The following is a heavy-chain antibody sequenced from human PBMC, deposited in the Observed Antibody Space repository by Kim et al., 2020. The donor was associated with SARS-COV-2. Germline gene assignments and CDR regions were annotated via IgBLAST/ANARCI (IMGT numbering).Heavy chain of an antibody. D-gene: IGHD2-15*01. CDR1: GGSISSGGYY. CDR3: ARLRGYCSGGSCTEPLFDY. Sequence: SETLSLTCTVSGGSISSGGYYWSWIRQHPGKGLEWIGYIYYSGSTYYNPSLKSRVTISVDTSKNQFSLKLSSVTAADTAVYYCARLRGYCSGGSCTEPLFDYWGQGTLVTVSS. V-gene: IGHV4-31*03. J-gene: IGHJ4*02. CDR2: IYYSGST.